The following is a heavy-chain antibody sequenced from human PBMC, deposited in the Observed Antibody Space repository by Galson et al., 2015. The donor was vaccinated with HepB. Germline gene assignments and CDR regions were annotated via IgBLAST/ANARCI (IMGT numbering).Heavy chain of an antibody. CDR2: IYGGGST. CDR3: ARDISSGGYYGMDV. Sequence: SLRLSCAASDFTVSSHYMSWVRQAPGKGLEWVSVIYGGGSTYYADSVKGRFTISRDSSENTLYLQMNSLRAEDTAVYYCARDISSGGYYGMDVWGRGTTVTVSS. J-gene: IGHJ6*02. D-gene: IGHD3-22*01. CDR1: DFTVSSHY. V-gene: IGHV3-53*01.